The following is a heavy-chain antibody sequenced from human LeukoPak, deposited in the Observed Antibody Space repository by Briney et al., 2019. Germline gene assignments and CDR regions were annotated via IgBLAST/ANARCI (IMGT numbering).Heavy chain of an antibody. V-gene: IGHV4-30-4*01. CDR1: GGSISSGDYY. CDR2: IYYSGST. J-gene: IGHJ3*02. Sequence: PSQTLSLTCTVSGGSISSGDYYWSWIRQPPGKGLEWIGYIYYSGSTYYNPSLKSRVTISVDTSKNQFSLKLSSVTAADTAVYYCARDLVDTAMVIRAFDIWGQGTMVTVTS. CDR3: ARDLVDTAMVIRAFDI. D-gene: IGHD5-18*01.